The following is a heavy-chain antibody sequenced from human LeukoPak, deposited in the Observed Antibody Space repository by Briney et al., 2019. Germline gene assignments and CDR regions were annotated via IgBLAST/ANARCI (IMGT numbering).Heavy chain of an antibody. CDR2: TSYDGSNQ. CDR1: GFTFSSYG. D-gene: IGHD2-15*01. CDR3: AKDKVGCGGGSCYYYYGMDV. Sequence: PGRSLRLSCAASGFTFSSYGMHWVRQAPGKGLEWVAVTSYDGSNQYYGASVKGRFTISRDNSKNTLYLQMNSLRAEDTAVYYCAKDKVGCGGGSCYYYYGMDVWGQGTTVTVSS. V-gene: IGHV3-30*18. J-gene: IGHJ6*02.